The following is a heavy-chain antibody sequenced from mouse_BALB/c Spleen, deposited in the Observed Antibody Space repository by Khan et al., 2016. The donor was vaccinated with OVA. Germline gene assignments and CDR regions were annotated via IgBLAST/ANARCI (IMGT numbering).Heavy chain of an antibody. CDR3: ARPPYFSYVMDY. CDR1: GYTFTNCG. CDR2: INTYTGEP. J-gene: IGHJ4*01. V-gene: IGHV9-3-1*01. D-gene: IGHD2-10*01. Sequence: QIQLVQSGPELKKPGETVKISCKTSGYTFTNCGMNWVKQAPGKGLKWMGWINTYTGEPTYADDFKGRFAFSLETSASTAYLQINNLKNEKTATYFCARPPYFSYVMDYWGQGTSVTVSS.